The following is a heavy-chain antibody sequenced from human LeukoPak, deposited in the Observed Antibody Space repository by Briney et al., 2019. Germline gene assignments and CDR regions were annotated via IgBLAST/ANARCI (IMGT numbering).Heavy chain of an antibody. CDR1: GFTFSSYA. J-gene: IGHJ6*02. CDR3: ARLGADDYYYYGMDV. CDR2: IWYDGSNK. D-gene: IGHD6-19*01. Sequence: GGSLRLSRAASGFTFSSYAMHWVRQAPGKGLEWVAVIWYDGSNKYYADSVKGRFTISRDNSKNTLYLQMNSLRAEDTAVYYCARLGADDYYYYGMDVWGQGTTVTVSS. V-gene: IGHV3-33*08.